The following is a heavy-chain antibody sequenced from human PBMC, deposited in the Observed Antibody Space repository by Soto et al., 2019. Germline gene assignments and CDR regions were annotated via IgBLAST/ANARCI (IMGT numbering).Heavy chain of an antibody. J-gene: IGHJ3*02. D-gene: IGHD3-22*01. CDR3: ARAVIDYDSSGYYHDAFDM. V-gene: IGHV1-69*02. CDR1: GGTFSRYT. CDR2: IIPIFGIA. Sequence: QVQLVQSGAEVKKPGSSVKVSCKASGGTFSRYTISWVRQAPGQGLEWMGRIIPIFGIANYAQKFQGRVTITADKSTSTAYMELSSLRSEDTAVYYCARAVIDYDSSGYYHDAFDMWGQGTMVTVSS.